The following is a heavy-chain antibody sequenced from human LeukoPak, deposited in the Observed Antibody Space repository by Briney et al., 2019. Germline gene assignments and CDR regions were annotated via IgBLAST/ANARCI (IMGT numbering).Heavy chain of an antibody. CDR3: TRGRAATGIFWSDP. D-gene: IGHD6-13*01. CDR2: INPNSGDT. V-gene: IGHV1-2*02. J-gene: IGHJ5*02. Sequence: ASVKVSCKASGFTFTAYYMHWVRQAPGQGLEWMGWINPNSGDTNYAQKFQGRVTMTRDTSISTAYMDLNRLRSDDTAVYYCTRGRAATGIFWSDPWGQGTLVTVSS. CDR1: GFTFTAYY.